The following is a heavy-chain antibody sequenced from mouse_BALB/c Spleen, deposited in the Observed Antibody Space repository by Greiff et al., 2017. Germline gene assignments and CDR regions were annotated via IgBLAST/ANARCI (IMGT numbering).Heavy chain of an antibody. V-gene: IGHV3-6*01. CDR3: ARNYDEVAWFAY. J-gene: IGHJ3*01. Sequence: VQLQQSGPGLVKPSQSLSLSCSVTGYSITSGYFWYWIRQFPGNKLEWMGYISYDGSNNYNPTLKSRITITRDTSKNQFFLKLKSVTTEDTATYYCARNYDEVAWFAYWGQGTLVTVSA. D-gene: IGHD2-3*01. CDR2: ISYDGSN. CDR1: GYSITSGYF.